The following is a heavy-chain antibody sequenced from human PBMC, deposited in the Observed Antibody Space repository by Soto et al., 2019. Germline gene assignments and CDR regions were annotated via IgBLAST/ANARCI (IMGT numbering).Heavy chain of an antibody. CDR3: ARDKDYDSSGGGFDY. J-gene: IGHJ4*02. V-gene: IGHV3-30-3*01. Sequence: QVQLVESGGGVVQPGRSLRLSCAASGFTFSSYAMHWVRQAPGKGLEWVAVISYDGSNKYYADSVKGRFTISRDNSKNTLYLQMNSLRAEDTAVYYWARDKDYDSSGGGFDYWGQGTLVTVSS. CDR1: GFTFSSYA. D-gene: IGHD3-22*01. CDR2: ISYDGSNK.